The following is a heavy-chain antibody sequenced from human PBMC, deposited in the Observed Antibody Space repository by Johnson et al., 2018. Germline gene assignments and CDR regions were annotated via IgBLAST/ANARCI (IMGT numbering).Heavy chain of an antibody. Sequence: VQLVQSGGGLVQPGRSLRLSCAASGFTFDDYAMHWVRQAPGKGLEWVSGVTDSGGTTYYADSVKGRFTVSRDNSKNTLDLQMNSLRAEDTAVYYCAKGGHSSSWYDYYYMDVWGKGTTVTVSS. V-gene: IGHV3-23*04. CDR2: VTDSGGTT. J-gene: IGHJ6*03. CDR3: AKGGHSSSWYDYYYMDV. CDR1: GFTFDDYA. D-gene: IGHD6-13*01.